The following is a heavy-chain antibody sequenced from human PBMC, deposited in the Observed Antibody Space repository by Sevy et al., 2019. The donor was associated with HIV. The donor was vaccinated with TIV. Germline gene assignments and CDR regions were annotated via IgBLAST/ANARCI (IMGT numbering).Heavy chain of an antibody. CDR3: ARVAAGDYYYYYMDV. J-gene: IGHJ6*03. D-gene: IGHD4-17*01. V-gene: IGHV3-7*03. CDR2: IKQDGSEK. CDR1: GFTFNSYW. Sequence: RGSLRLSCAASGFTFNSYWMTWVRQAPGKGLEWVANIKQDGSEKYYVDSVKGRFTISRDDAKNSLYLQMNSLRAEDKAVYYCARVAAGDYYYYYMDVWGKGTTVTVSS.